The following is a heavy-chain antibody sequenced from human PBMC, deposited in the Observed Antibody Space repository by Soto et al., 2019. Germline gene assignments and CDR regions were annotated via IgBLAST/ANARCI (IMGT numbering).Heavy chain of an antibody. D-gene: IGHD3-9*01. J-gene: IGHJ4*02. V-gene: IGHV3-23*01. CDR2: IGSGGSPT. CDR1: EFTFSNYA. CDR3: AKGALSTYFD. Sequence: GGSLRLSCAASEFTFSNYAMSWVRQAPGKGLGWVSSIGSGGSPTYYADSVKGRFTISRYNSKNTLYLQMNSLRAEDTAVYYCAKGALSTYFDWGQGTLVTVSS.